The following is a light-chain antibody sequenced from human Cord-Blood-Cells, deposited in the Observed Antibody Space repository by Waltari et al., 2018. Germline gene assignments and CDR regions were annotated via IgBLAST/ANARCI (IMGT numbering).Light chain of an antibody. J-gene: IGLJ3*02. CDR1: SSDVGSYNL. V-gene: IGLV2-23*01. CDR3: CSYAGSSRV. Sequence: QSALTQPASVSGSPGQSITISCTGTSSDVGSYNLVSWYQQHPGKAPKLMIYEGSKRTSGVSNRFAGSKSGNTASLTISGLQAEDEADYYCCSYAGSSRVFGGGTKLTVL. CDR2: EGS.